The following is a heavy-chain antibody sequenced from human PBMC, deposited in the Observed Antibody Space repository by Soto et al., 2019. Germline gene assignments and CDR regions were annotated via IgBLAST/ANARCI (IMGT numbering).Heavy chain of an antibody. V-gene: IGHV4-59*01. D-gene: IGHD2-8*01. Sequence: PSETLSLTCTVSGGSISSYYWSWIRQPPGKGLEWIGYIYYSGSTNYNPSLKSRVTISVDTSKNQFSLKLSSVTAADTAVYYCARAYETNWFDPWGQGNLVTVSS. CDR1: GGSISSYY. CDR3: ARAYETNWFDP. CDR2: IYYSGST. J-gene: IGHJ5*02.